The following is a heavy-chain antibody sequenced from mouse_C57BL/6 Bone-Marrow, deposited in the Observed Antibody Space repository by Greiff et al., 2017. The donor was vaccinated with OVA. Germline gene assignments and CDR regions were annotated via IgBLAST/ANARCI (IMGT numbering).Heavy chain of an antibody. CDR2: ISDGGSYT. J-gene: IGHJ2*01. CDR1: GFTFSSYA. CDR3: ARTPDFDY. V-gene: IGHV5-4*03. Sequence: EVKLVESGGGLVKPGGSLKLSCAASGFTFSSYAMSWVRQTPEKRLEWVATISDGGSYTYYPDNVKGRFTISRDNAKNNLYLQSSQLKSEDTAMYYCARTPDFDYWGQGTTLTVSS.